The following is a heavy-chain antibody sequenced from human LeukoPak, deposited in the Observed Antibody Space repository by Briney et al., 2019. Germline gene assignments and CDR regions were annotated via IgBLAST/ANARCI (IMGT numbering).Heavy chain of an antibody. CDR3: ARGHQGYYYDSSGYLRH. D-gene: IGHD3-22*01. CDR2: INHSGST. J-gene: IGHJ4*02. CDR1: GGSFSGYY. Sequence: SETLSLTCAVYGGSFSGYYWSWIRRPPGKGLEWIGEINHSGSTNYNPSLKSRVTISVDTSKNQFSLKLSSVTAADTAVYYCARGHQGYYYDSSGYLRHWGQGTLVTVSS. V-gene: IGHV4-34*01.